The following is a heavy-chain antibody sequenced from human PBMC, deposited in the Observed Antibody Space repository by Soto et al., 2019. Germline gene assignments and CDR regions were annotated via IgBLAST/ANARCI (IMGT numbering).Heavy chain of an antibody. Sequence: QVQLQQWGAGLLKPSETLSLTCAVYGGSFSGYYWSWIRQPPGKGLEWIGEINHSGSTNYNPSLKSRVTISVDTSKNQFSLKLSSVTAADTAVYYCASNSLADSQDFDYWGQGTLVTVSS. V-gene: IGHV4-34*01. CDR3: ASNSLADSQDFDY. D-gene: IGHD6-19*01. CDR2: INHSGST. CDR1: GGSFSGYY. J-gene: IGHJ4*02.